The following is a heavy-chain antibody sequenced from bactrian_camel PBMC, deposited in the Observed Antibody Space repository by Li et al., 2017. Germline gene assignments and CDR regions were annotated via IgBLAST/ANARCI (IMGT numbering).Heavy chain of an antibody. V-gene: IGHV3-2*01. CDR2: IYPSGSTT. D-gene: IGHD2*01. J-gene: IGHJ6*01. CDR1: GGTLSNYY. CDR3: AADSPPCCSSGHCYTYLADFGY. Sequence: HVQLVESGGGLVQPGGSLRLSCTASGGTLSNYYMKWGRQAPGKGLEWVSGIYPSGSTTYYADSVKGRFTISKDNAKNTLYLQINSLKPEDTAMYYCAADSPPCCSSGHCYTYLADFGYRGQGTQVTVS.